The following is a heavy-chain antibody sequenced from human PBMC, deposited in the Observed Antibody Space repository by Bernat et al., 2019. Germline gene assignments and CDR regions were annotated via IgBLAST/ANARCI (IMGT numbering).Heavy chain of an antibody. D-gene: IGHD4-23*01. Sequence: VQPGGSLRLSCEASGFTFNSYAMAWFRQAPGKGLEWVSVINTGSDSTYYADFVKGRFTISRDNSKNTRYLQMNRLRAEDTAVYYCARATVYGGKPNWFDPWGQGTLVTVSA. CDR3: ARATVYGGKPNWFDP. CDR1: GFTFNSYA. J-gene: IGHJ5*02. V-gene: IGHV3-23*01. CDR2: INTGSDST.